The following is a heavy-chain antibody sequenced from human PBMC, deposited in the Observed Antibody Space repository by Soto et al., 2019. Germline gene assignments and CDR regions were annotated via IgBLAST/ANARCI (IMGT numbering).Heavy chain of an antibody. CDR2: ISGYNGNT. CDR3: AREGQAPYYDYGMDV. V-gene: IGHV1-18*01. J-gene: IGHJ6*02. Sequence: QVQVVQSGDEVKKPGASVKVSCKASGYTFTNYGFSWVRQAPGQGLEWMGWISGYNGNTKYAEKFQGRVTMTTDTPTSTAHMELRSLRSDDTAVYYCAREGQAPYYDYGMDVWGQGTAVTVSS. CDR1: GYTFTNYG.